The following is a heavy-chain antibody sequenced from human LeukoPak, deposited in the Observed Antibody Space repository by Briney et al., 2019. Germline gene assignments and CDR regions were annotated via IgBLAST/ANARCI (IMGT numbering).Heavy chain of an antibody. J-gene: IGHJ4*02. CDR3: ARRVYGDYGDYFDY. V-gene: IGHV5-51*01. D-gene: IGHD4-17*01. CDR1: GYRFTNYW. CDR2: IYPGDSDT. Sequence: GESLKISCKGSGYRFTNYWIGWVRQMPGKGLEWMRIIYPGDSDTTYSPSFQGQVTISADKSITTAYLQWSSLKASDTAMYYCARRVYGDYGDYFDYWGQGTLVTVSS.